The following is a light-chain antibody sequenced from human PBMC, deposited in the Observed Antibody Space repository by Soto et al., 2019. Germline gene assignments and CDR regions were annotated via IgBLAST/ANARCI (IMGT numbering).Light chain of an antibody. V-gene: IGLV3-21*02. CDR1: NIESKS. J-gene: IGLJ1*01. CDR2: VDS. CDR3: QVWDTISDHYV. Sequence: LTQPPSVSLAPGQTARITCGGNNIESKSVHWYQQRPGQAPVLVIYVDSDRPSGIPDRFSASTSGNTAALTISRVEAGDEADYYCQVWDTISDHYVFGSGTKVTVL.